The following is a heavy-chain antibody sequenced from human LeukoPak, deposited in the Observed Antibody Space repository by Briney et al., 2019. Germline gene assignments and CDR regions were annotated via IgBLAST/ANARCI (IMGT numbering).Heavy chain of an antibody. Sequence: SETLSLTCAVYGGSFSGYYWSWIRQPPGKGLEWIGEINHSGSTNYNPSLKSRVTISLDTSKNHFSLNLSSVTAADTAVYYCARTPYYYDSSGYYYRFDYWGQGTLVTASS. J-gene: IGHJ4*02. V-gene: IGHV4-34*01. CDR1: GGSFSGYY. CDR3: ARTPYYYDSSGYYYRFDY. D-gene: IGHD3-22*01. CDR2: INHSGST.